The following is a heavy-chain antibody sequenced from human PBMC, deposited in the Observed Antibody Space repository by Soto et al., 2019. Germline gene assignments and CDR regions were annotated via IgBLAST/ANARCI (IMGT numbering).Heavy chain of an antibody. CDR3: ASRIAARPIY. J-gene: IGHJ4*02. Sequence: SETLSLTCTFSGGSISSGGYYLSWIRQHPGKGLEWIGYIYYSGSTYYNPSLKSRVTISVDTSKNQFFLKLSSVTAADTAVYYCASRIAARPIYWGQGTLVTVSS. D-gene: IGHD6-6*01. CDR2: IYYSGST. V-gene: IGHV4-31*03. CDR1: GGSISSGGYY.